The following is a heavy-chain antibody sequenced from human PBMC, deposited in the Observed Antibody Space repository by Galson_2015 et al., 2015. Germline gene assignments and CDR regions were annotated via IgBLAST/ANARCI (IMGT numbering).Heavy chain of an antibody. J-gene: IGHJ4*02. CDR1: GFTFSSYS. CDR2: ISSSSSTI. CDR3: ARDRSGYDWGGYYFDY. Sequence: SLRLSCAASGFTFSSYSMNWVRQAPGKGLEWVSYISSSSSTIYYADSVKGRFTISRDNAKNSLYLQMNSLRDEDTAVYYCARDRSGYDWGGYYFDYWGQGTLVTVSS. D-gene: IGHD5-12*01. V-gene: IGHV3-48*02.